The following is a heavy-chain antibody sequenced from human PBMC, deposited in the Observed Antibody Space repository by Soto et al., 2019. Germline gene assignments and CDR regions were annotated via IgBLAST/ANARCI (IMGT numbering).Heavy chain of an antibody. V-gene: IGHV4-31*03. J-gene: IGHJ4*02. Sequence: SETLSLTCTVSGGSISSGDNYWSWIRQHPGEGLEWIGYIYYSGTTYYNPSLESRLTISVDTSKNQFSLKLSSVTAADTAVYYCARHHDSWGQGTLVTVSS. CDR1: GGSISSGDNY. CDR3: ARHHDS. CDR2: IYYSGTT.